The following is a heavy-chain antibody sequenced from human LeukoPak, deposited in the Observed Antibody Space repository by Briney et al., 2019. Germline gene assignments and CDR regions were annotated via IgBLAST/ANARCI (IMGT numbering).Heavy chain of an antibody. CDR1: GYSISSGYY. Sequence: SETLSLTCAVSGYSISSGYYWGWIRQTPGKGLEWIGSIHHSGSTYYNPSLKSRVTILMDTSMNHFSLKLNSVTAADTAVYYCAGKYYYHSSGYFYVDYWGQGTLVTVSS. V-gene: IGHV4-38-2*01. CDR3: AGKYYYHSSGYFYVDY. J-gene: IGHJ4*02. CDR2: IHHSGST. D-gene: IGHD3-22*01.